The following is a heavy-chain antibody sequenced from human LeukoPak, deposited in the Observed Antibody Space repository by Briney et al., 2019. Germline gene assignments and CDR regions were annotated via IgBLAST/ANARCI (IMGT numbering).Heavy chain of an antibody. V-gene: IGHV4-59*01. J-gene: IGHJ6*03. CDR2: IYYSGST. CDR3: ARVTEYHYYYMDV. CDR1: GGSIGSYY. Sequence: TSEALSLTCTVSGGSIGSYYWSWIRQPPGKGLEWIGYIYYSGSTNYNPSLKSRVTISLDTSKNQFSLKLSSVTAADTAVYYCARVTEYHYYYMDVWGKGTTVTISS. D-gene: IGHD2/OR15-2a*01.